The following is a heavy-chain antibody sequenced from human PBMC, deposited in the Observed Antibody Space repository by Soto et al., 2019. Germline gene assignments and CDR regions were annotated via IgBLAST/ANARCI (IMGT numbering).Heavy chain of an antibody. Sequence: SETLSLTCTVSGGSISSGDYYWSWIRQPPGKGLEWIGYIYYSGSTYYNPSLKSRVTISVDTSKNQFSLKLSSVTAADTAVYYCARSPTPRYCSSTSCYGRRYYYYYYGMDVWGQGTTVTVSS. CDR3: ARSPTPRYCSSTSCYGRRYYYYYYGMDV. CDR1: GGSISSGDYY. D-gene: IGHD2-2*01. J-gene: IGHJ6*02. CDR2: IYYSGST. V-gene: IGHV4-30-4*01.